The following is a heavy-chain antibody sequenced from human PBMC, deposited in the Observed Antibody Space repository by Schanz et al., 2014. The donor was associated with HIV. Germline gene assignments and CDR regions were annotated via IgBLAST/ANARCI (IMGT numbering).Heavy chain of an antibody. Sequence: QVQLVPSGPEVKKPGASVRVSCETSGYTFSDYDINWVRQAPGQGLEWMGWVNPESGNTGMADKFLGRLSLTRFTSTGTAYMELDSLRSEDTAIYYCVRAASFHFDKEGYYRNWYFDFWGRGTLVAVSS. CDR3: VRAASFHFDKEGYYRNWYFDF. D-gene: IGHD1-26*01. CDR1: GYTFSDYD. V-gene: IGHV1-8*02. J-gene: IGHJ2*01. CDR2: VNPESGNT.